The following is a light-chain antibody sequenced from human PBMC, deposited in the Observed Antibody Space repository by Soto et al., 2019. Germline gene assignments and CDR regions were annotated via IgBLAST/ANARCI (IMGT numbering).Light chain of an antibody. CDR2: DAS. V-gene: IGKV1-5*01. CDR3: QQYDRYSKT. J-gene: IGKJ2*01. Sequence: DIQLTQSPSTLTASVGDRVTIGCRASESISYWLAWYQQKPGKAPKLLIYDASSLRSGVPSRFSGSGSGTEFTLTISTLQPDDCATYYCQQYDRYSKTLGQGTQLEI. CDR1: ESISYW.